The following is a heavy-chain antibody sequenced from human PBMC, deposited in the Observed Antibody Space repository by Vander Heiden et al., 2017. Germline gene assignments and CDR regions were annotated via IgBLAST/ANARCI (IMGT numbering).Heavy chain of an antibody. J-gene: IGHJ6*02. Sequence: EVQLVESGGGLVQPGGSLRPSCAASGFTFSSYEMNWVRQAPGKGLEWVSYISSSGSTIYYADSVKGRFTISRDNAKNSLYLQMNSLRAEDTAVYYCARAPPKSYYYYYGMDVWGQGTTVTVSS. CDR1: GFTFSSYE. CDR2: ISSSGSTI. V-gene: IGHV3-48*03. CDR3: ARAPPKSYYYYYGMDV.